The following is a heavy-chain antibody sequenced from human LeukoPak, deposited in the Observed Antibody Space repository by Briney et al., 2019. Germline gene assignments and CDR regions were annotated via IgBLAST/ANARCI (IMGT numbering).Heavy chain of an antibody. D-gene: IGHD4-11*01. CDR3: ATDYTDYSLDY. CDR1: GYTFTSYD. Sequence: GASVKVSCKASGYTFTSYDINWVRQATGQGLEWMGWMNPNSGNTGYAQEFQGRVTMTRNTSISTAYMELSSLRSEDTAVYYCATDYTDYSLDYWGQGTLVTVSS. J-gene: IGHJ4*02. V-gene: IGHV1-8*01. CDR2: MNPNSGNT.